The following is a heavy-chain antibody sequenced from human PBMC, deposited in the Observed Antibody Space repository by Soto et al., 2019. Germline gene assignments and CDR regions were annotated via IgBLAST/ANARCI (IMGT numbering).Heavy chain of an antibody. CDR1: GITVSSYY. CDR2: IYAGTIT. J-gene: IGHJ4*02. D-gene: IGHD3-22*01. Sequence: PVGSLRVSCAVSGITVSSYYMSWVRQAAGKGLEWVSVIYAGTITYYADSVKGRFTTYRDNSKNTLNLEMNSLRAEDTAVYYCARIPYHNSGTIFDYWGQGTLVTVSS. V-gene: IGHV3-53*01. CDR3: ARIPYHNSGTIFDY.